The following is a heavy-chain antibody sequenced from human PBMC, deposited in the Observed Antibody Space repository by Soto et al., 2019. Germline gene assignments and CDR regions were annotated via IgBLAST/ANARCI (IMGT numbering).Heavy chain of an antibody. V-gene: IGHV3-7*03. CDR2: INQDGSEK. CDR3: ARDKAHGDSEDY. Sequence: VQLVESGGGLVQPGGSLRLSCAASEFTFSNYWMSWVRQAPGKGLEWVANINQDGSEKYYVDSVKGRFTISRDNAKNSLYLQMNSLRAEDTAVYYCARDKAHGDSEDYWGQGTLVTVSS. D-gene: IGHD4-17*01. J-gene: IGHJ4*02. CDR1: EFTFSNYW.